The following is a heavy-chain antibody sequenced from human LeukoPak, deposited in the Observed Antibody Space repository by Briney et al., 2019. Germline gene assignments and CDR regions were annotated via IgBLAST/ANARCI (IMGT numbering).Heavy chain of an antibody. CDR3: ARVTTVTTLMYYYYYMDV. CDR1: GFTVSSNY. Sequence: GGSLRLSCAASGFTVSSNYMSWVRQAPGKGLEWVSVIYSGGSTYYADSVKGRFTISRDNSKNTLYLQMNSLRAEDTAVYYCARVTTVTTLMYYYYYMDVWGKGTTVTISS. V-gene: IGHV3-66*01. D-gene: IGHD4-17*01. J-gene: IGHJ6*03. CDR2: IYSGGST.